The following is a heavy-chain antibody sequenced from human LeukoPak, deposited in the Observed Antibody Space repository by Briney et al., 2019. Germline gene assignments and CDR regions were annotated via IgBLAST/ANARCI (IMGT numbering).Heavy chain of an antibody. CDR1: GFTFSGYS. CDR2: IASGSTYI. CDR3: ARDFYDCGGDCYPFDY. V-gene: IGHV3-21*01. D-gene: IGHD2-21*01. J-gene: IGHJ4*02. Sequence: GGSLRLSCAASGFTFSGYSMNWVRQAPGKGLEWVSSIASGSTYIYYADSVRGRLTVSRDNSKNSLYLQMNSLRAEDTAVYYCARDFYDCGGDCYPFDYWGQGALVTVSS.